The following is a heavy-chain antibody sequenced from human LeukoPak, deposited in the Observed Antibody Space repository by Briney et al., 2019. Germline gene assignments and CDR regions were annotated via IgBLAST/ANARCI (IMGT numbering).Heavy chain of an antibody. V-gene: IGHV4-38-2*02. CDR1: GYSISSGYY. CDR2: MYHSGST. D-gene: IGHD3-16*01. Sequence: SETLSLTCTVSGYSISSGYYWGWIRQPPEKGLEWIGSMYHSGSTYYNPSLKSRVTMSVDTSKNQFSLRLSSVTAADTAMYYCARMEVGAASLDYWGQGTLVTVSS. J-gene: IGHJ4*02. CDR3: ARMEVGAASLDY.